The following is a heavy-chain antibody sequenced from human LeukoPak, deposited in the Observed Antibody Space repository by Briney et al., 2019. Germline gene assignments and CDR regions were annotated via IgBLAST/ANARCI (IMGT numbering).Heavy chain of an antibody. CDR2: IIPIFGTA. J-gene: IGHJ6*02. CDR1: GGTFSSYA. CDR3: ARAPRVRGVIIDYYYGMDV. Sequence: SVKVSCKASGGTFSSYAISWVRQAPGQGLEWMGGIIPIFGTANYAQKFQGRVTITADESTSTAYMELSSLRSEDTAVYYCARAPRVRGVIIDYYYGMDVWGRGTTVTVSS. V-gene: IGHV1-69*13. D-gene: IGHD3-10*01.